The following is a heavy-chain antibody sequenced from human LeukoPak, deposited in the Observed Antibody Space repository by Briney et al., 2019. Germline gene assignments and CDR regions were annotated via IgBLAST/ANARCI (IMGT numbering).Heavy chain of an antibody. CDR1: GFTFDDYA. CDR3: AKDRGGNGVVDS. CDR2: ISWNSGSI. V-gene: IGHV3-9*01. J-gene: IGHJ4*02. Sequence: PGGSLRLSCAASGFTFDDYAMYWVRQAPGKGLEWGADISWNSGSIGYADSVKGRFTISRDNAKNSLYLQMNSLRVEDTALYYCAKDRGGNGVVDSWGQGTLVTVSP. D-gene: IGHD4-23*01.